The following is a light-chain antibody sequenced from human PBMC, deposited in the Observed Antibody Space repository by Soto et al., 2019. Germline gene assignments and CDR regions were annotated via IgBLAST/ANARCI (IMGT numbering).Light chain of an antibody. Sequence: QSVLTQPPSASGSPGQSVTISCTGTGGDVGGYNYVSWYQQHPGKVPRLIIYDVNKRPSGVPDRFSGSKSDNTASLTVSGLQAEDEDDYYCSSYAGFNNYVFGTGTKVPVL. CDR3: SSYAGFNNYV. J-gene: IGLJ1*01. CDR1: GGDVGGYNY. V-gene: IGLV2-8*01. CDR2: DVN.